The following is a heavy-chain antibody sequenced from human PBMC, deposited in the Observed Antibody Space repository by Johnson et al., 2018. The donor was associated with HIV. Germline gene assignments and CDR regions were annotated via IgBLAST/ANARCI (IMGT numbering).Heavy chain of an antibody. D-gene: IGHD1-20*01. Sequence: VQLVESGGGLVQPGRSLRLSCAASGFTFDDYAMHWVRQAPGKGLEWVSAISGSGGSTYYADSVKGRFTISRDNSKNTLYLQMNSLRAEDTAVYYCARLGFYNWNGGGALDIWGQGTMVTVSS. CDR3: ARLGFYNWNGGGALDI. J-gene: IGHJ3*02. CDR2: ISGSGGST. CDR1: GFTFDDYA. V-gene: IGHV3-23*04.